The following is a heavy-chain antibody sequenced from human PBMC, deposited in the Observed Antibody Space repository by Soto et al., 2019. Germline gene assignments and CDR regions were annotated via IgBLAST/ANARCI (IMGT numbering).Heavy chain of an antibody. CDR1: GHTLSGNY. CDR2: INGKSGDS. CDR3: ARGGPPLYDSGAGIYYDDVIPFDP. J-gene: IGHJ5*02. V-gene: IGHV1-2*02. D-gene: IGHD3-10*01. Sequence: ASVKVSCKAPGHTLSGNYMHWVRQAPGQGLEWMGWINGKSGDSIYAPKFQGRVTMTRDTSMSTFYMDMSRLRSDDTAVYYCARGGPPLYDSGAGIYYDDVIPFDPWGQGTLVTVS.